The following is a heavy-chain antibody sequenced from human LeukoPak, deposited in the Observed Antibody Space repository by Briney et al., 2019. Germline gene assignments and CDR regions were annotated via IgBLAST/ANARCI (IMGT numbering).Heavy chain of an antibody. J-gene: IGHJ3*02. CDR1: GFTFSSYW. Sequence: GGSLRLSCAASGFTFSSYWMSWVRQAPGKGLEWVANIKQDGSEKYYVDSVKGRFTISRDNAKNSLYLQMNSLRAEDTAVYYCARRLENYDILTGYGGGAFDIWGQGTMVTVSS. CDR3: ARRLENYDILTGYGGGAFDI. CDR2: IKQDGSEK. V-gene: IGHV3-7*01. D-gene: IGHD3-9*01.